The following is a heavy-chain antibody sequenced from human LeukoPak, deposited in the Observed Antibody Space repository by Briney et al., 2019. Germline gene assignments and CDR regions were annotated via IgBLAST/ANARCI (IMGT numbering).Heavy chain of an antibody. CDR2: ISYDGSNK. V-gene: IGHV3-30*04. CDR3: ARDFVNGAFDI. J-gene: IGHJ3*02. Sequence: GGSLRLSCAASGFTFSSYAMSWVRQAPGKGLEWVAVISYDGSNKYYADSVKGRFTISRDNSKNTLYLQMNSLRAEDTAVYYCARDFVNGAFDIWGQGTMVTVSS. CDR1: GFTFSSYA.